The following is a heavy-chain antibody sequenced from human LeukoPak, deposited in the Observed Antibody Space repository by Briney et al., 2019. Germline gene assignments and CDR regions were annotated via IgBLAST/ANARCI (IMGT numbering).Heavy chain of an antibody. CDR3: ARETSIAALI. CDR2: IYYGGNT. CDR1: GGSISSSSYY. J-gene: IGHJ4*02. D-gene: IGHD6-6*01. V-gene: IGHV4-39*01. Sequence: SETLSLTCTVSGGSISSSSYYWGWIRQPPGKGLEWIGSIYYGGNTYYNPPLKSRVIISVDTSKSQLSLKLTSVTAADTAVYYCARETSIAALIWGQGTLVTVSS.